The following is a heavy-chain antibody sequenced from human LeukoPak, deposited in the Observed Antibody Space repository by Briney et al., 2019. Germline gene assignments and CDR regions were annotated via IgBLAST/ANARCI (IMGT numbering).Heavy chain of an antibody. D-gene: IGHD5-12*01. J-gene: IGHJ4*02. Sequence: PSETLSLTCTVSGGSISSSSYYWGWIRQPPGKGLEWIGSIYYSGSTYYNPSLKSRVTISVDTSKNQFSLKLSSVTAADTAVYYCASRPSDYARRLFDYWGQGTLVTVSS. CDR2: IYYSGST. CDR1: GGSISSSSYY. V-gene: IGHV4-39*07. CDR3: ASRPSDYARRLFDY.